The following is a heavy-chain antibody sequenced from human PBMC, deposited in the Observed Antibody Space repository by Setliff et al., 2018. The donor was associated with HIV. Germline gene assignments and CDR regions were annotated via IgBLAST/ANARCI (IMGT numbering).Heavy chain of an antibody. Sequence: GGSLRLSCTVSGFPFDIFAMSWVRQAPGKGLEWVSALNSADGGTYYADSVKGRFTISRDNSKATLYLQMNSLRAEDTAVYYCTRTGLEILTGYDVGGFDMWGQGTMVTVSS. CDR1: GFPFDIFA. CDR3: TRTGLEILTGYDVGGFDM. D-gene: IGHD3-9*01. J-gene: IGHJ3*02. CDR2: LNSADGGT. V-gene: IGHV3-23*01.